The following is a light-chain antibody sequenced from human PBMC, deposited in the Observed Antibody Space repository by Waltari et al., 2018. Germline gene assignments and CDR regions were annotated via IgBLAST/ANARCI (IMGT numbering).Light chain of an antibody. Sequence: QSVLTQPPSASGTPGQRVTISCSGSSSNIGSNHVYWYQQLPGMAPTLLIYRNDQRPPGGPDRFSVARSGSSASLAISGLRSEDEADYYCGAWDDSLSGHYVFGTGTKVTVL. CDR1: SSNIGSNH. CDR2: RND. J-gene: IGLJ1*01. V-gene: IGLV1-47*01. CDR3: GAWDDSLSGHYV.